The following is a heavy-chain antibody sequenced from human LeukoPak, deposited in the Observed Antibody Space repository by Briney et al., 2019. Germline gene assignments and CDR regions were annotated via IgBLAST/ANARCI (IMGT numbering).Heavy chain of an antibody. CDR1: GDSINNYH. J-gene: IGHJ5*02. Sequence: SETLSLTCNVSGDSINNYHWTWIRQPPGKGLEWIGYIFYTGSANYNPSLKSRVTISVDTSKNQFSLRLSSVTATDTAVYYCARLNKPGWFDPWGQGTLVTVSS. D-gene: IGHD1-14*01. CDR2: IFYTGSA. V-gene: IGHV4-59*08. CDR3: ARLNKPGWFDP.